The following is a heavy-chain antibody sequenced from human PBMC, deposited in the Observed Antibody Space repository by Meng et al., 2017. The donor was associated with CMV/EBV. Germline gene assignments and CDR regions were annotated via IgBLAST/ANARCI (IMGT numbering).Heavy chain of an antibody. CDR3: AKRIVPAAILSVYYYYGMDV. J-gene: IGHJ6*02. Sequence: LTRAASGSTLSSYVMSWVRQTPGKGLEWVSAISGSGGSTYYADPVKGRFTISRDDSKDTLYLQMNSLRAEDTAVYYCAKRIVPAAILSVYYYYGMDVWGQGTTVTVSS. CDR2: ISGSGGST. D-gene: IGHD2-2*02. CDR1: GSTLSSYV. V-gene: IGHV3-23*01.